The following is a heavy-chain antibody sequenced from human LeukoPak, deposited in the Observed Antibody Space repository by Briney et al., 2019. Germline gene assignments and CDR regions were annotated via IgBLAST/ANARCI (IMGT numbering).Heavy chain of an antibody. D-gene: IGHD2-2*01. Sequence: GGSLRLSCAASGFTFYDYAMSWVRQPPGKGLEWVSLIRDGDGRTHYADSVKGRFTISRDNSKKMVYLQMNGLRADDTAVYYCAKDHSTTWLGSFNYWGQGTLVTVSS. CDR3: AKDHSTTWLGSFNY. CDR1: GFTFYDYA. V-gene: IGHV3-23*01. CDR2: IRDGDGRT. J-gene: IGHJ4*02.